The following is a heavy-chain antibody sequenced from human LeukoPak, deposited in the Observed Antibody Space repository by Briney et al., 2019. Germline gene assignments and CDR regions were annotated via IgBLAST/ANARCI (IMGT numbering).Heavy chain of an antibody. CDR1: GYTLTELS. J-gene: IGHJ4*02. Sequence: ASVKVSCKVSGYTLTELSMHLVRQAPGKGLEWMGGFDPEDGETIYAQKFQGRVTMTEDTSTDTAYMELSSLRSEDTAVYYCATVSASYGLPLDYWGQGTLVTVSS. CDR3: ATVSASYGLPLDY. CDR2: FDPEDGET. V-gene: IGHV1-24*01. D-gene: IGHD5-18*01.